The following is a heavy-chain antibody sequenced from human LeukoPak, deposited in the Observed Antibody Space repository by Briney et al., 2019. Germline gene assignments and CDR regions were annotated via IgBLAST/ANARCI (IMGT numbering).Heavy chain of an antibody. D-gene: IGHD2-15*01. CDR2: ISGSGGST. V-gene: IGHV3-23*01. J-gene: IGHJ4*02. CDR3: AKATIVVVVAATTLLDY. Sequence: GGSLRLSCAAPGFTFSSYAMSWVRQAPGKGLEWVSAISGSGGSTYYADSVKGRFTISRDNSKNTLYLQMNSLRAEDTAVYYCAKATIVVVVAATTLLDYWGQGTLVTVSS. CDR1: GFTFSSYA.